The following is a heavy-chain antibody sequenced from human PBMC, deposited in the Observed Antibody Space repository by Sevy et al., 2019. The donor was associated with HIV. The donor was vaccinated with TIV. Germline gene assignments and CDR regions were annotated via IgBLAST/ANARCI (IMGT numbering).Heavy chain of an antibody. CDR3: ARGRDYGNFDY. V-gene: IGHV3-33*01. CDR2: IWSDGSHK. J-gene: IGHJ4*02. D-gene: IGHD4-17*01. CDR1: GFNFSIYG. Sequence: GGSLRLSCAASGFNFSIYGMHWVRQAPGKGLEWVALIWSDGSHKYYADSVKGRFTISRDNSKNTLYLQMNSLRADDTAMYYCARGRDYGNFDYWGQGTLVTVSS.